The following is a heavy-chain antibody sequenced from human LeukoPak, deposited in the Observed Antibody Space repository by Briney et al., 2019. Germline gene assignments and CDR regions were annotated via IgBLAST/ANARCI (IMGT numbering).Heavy chain of an antibody. D-gene: IGHD1-7*01. CDR1: GFSVSTFY. J-gene: IGHJ3*02. Sequence: GGSLRLSCAASGFSVSTFYMSWVRQAPGKGLEWVSSISSSSSYIYYADSVKGRFTISRDNAKNSLYLQMNSLRAEDTAVYYCARASRGRTSPDAFDIWGQGTMVTVSS. V-gene: IGHV3-21*01. CDR3: ARASRGRTSPDAFDI. CDR2: ISSSSSYI.